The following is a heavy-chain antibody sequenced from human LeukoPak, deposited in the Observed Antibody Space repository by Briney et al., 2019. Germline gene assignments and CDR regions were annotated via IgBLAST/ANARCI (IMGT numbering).Heavy chain of an antibody. J-gene: IGHJ4*02. D-gene: IGHD1-1*01. V-gene: IGHV1-46*01. CDR1: GYTFTSYY. CDR2: INPSGGST. CDR3: TTFDY. Sequence: ASVKVSCKASGYTFTSYYMHWVRQAPGQGLEWMGIINPSGGSTNYAQKFQGRVTMTRDMSMSTVYTELSSLRSEDTAVFYCTTFDYWGQGTLVTVSS.